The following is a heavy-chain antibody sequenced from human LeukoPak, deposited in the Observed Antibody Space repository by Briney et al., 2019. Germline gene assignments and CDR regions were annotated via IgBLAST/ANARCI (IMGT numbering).Heavy chain of an antibody. J-gene: IGHJ3*02. Sequence: ASVKVSCKASGYTFSSYDINWVRQATGQGLEWMGWMNPNSGNTGYAQKFQGRVTITRNTSISTAYMELSSLRSEDTAVYYCAKAHDSSGYWGSDAFDIWGQGTTVTVS. CDR2: MNPNSGNT. CDR3: AKAHDSSGYWGSDAFDI. V-gene: IGHV1-8*03. D-gene: IGHD3-22*01. CDR1: GYTFSSYD.